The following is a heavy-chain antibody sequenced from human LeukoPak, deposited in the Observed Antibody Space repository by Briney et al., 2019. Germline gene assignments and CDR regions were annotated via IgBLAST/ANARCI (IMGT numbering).Heavy chain of an antibody. D-gene: IGHD5-24*01. Sequence: RPSQTLSLTCTVSGGSISNGTYYWSWIRQPAGKGLEWIGRFYTSGSTNYNPSLKSRVTISVDTSKNQFSLRLNSVTAADTAVYYCARGRDGYNFLNRGEYYYFDYWGQGTLVTVSS. CDR1: GGSISNGTYY. CDR2: FYTSGST. CDR3: ARGRDGYNFLNRGEYYYFDY. V-gene: IGHV4-61*02. J-gene: IGHJ4*02.